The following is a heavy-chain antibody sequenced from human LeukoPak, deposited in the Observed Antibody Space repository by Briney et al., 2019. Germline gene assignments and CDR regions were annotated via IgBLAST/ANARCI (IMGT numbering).Heavy chain of an antibody. D-gene: IGHD6-13*01. Sequence: GASVKVSCKASGYTFTSYYMHWVRQAPGQGLEWMGIINPSGGSTSYAQKFQGRVTMTRDMSTSTVYMELSSLRSEDTAVYYCARDPLGYSSSWSQKTDYWGQGTLVTVSS. J-gene: IGHJ4*02. V-gene: IGHV1-46*01. CDR1: GYTFTSYY. CDR2: INPSGGST. CDR3: ARDPLGYSSSWSQKTDY.